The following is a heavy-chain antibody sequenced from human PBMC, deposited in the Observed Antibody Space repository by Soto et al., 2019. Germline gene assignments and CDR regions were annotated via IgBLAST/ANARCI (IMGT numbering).Heavy chain of an antibody. D-gene: IGHD3-9*01. J-gene: IGHJ5*02. CDR1: GYSFTSYW. CDR3: ARVLRYYDILTGSRNWFDP. V-gene: IGHV5-51*01. CDR2: IYPGDSDT. Sequence: GESLKISCKGSGYSFTSYWIGWVRQMPGKGLEWMGIIYPGDSDTRYSPSFQGQVTISADKSISTAYLQWSSLKASDTAMYYCARVLRYYDILTGSRNWFDPWGQGTLVTVSS.